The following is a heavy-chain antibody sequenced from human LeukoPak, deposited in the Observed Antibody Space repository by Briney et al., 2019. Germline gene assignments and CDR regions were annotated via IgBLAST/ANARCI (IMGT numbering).Heavy chain of an antibody. J-gene: IGHJ6*03. CDR2: IYASAST. D-gene: IGHD1-1*01. CDR1: GGSISSYY. CDR3: ARNWYHTNGQYVGNFYYMDV. V-gene: IGHV4-4*07. Sequence: ASETLSLTCSVSGGSISSYYWNWIRQPAGKGLEWIGRIYASASTNYSPSLRSRVTMSVDESKNQLSLRLSSATAADTAIYYCARNWYHTNGQYVGNFYYMDVWGKGTTVTVSS.